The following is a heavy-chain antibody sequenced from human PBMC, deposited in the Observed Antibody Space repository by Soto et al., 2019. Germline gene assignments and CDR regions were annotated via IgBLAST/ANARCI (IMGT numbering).Heavy chain of an antibody. J-gene: IGHJ4*02. CDR3: ASVAAAGSFDY. Sequence: QVQLVESGGGVVQPGRSLRLSCAASGFTFSSYAMNWVRQAPGKGLEWVAVISYDGSNKYYADSVKGRFTISRDNSKNTLYLQMNSLRAEDTAVYYCASVAAAGSFDYWGQGTLVTVSS. D-gene: IGHD6-13*01. CDR2: ISYDGSNK. CDR1: GFTFSSYA. V-gene: IGHV3-30-3*01.